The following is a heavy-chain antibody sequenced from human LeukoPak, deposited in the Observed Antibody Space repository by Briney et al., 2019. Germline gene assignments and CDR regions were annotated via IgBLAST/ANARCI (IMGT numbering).Heavy chain of an antibody. J-gene: IGHJ4*02. Sequence: SETLSLTCTVSGGSISSYSWSWIRQPPGKGLEWIGYSYFSGSRDYNPSLNSRATISVDTSKNQFSLKLTSVAAADTAVYYCARIVGTYFANWGPGTLVTVSS. CDR1: GGSISSYS. CDR2: SYFSGSR. D-gene: IGHD3-10*01. V-gene: IGHV4-59*08. CDR3: ARIVGTYFAN.